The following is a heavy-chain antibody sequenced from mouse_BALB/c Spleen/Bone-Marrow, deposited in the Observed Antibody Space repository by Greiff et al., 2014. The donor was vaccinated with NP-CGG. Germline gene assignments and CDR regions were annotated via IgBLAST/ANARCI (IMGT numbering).Heavy chain of an antibody. Sequence: VQLQQSGPDLVKPSQSLSLTCTVTGYSITSGYSWHWIRQFPGNKLEWMGYIQYSGSTNYNPSLKSRISITRDTSKNQFFLQLNSVTPEDTATYYCARRGSIYDGYIDYWGQGTSLTVSS. CDR1: GYSITSGYS. J-gene: IGHJ2*02. V-gene: IGHV3-1*02. D-gene: IGHD2-3*01. CDR2: IQYSGST. CDR3: ARRGSIYDGYIDY.